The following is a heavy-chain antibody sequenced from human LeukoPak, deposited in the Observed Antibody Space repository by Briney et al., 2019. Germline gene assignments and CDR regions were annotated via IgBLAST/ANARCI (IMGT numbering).Heavy chain of an antibody. D-gene: IGHD1-26*01. J-gene: IGHJ4*02. V-gene: IGHV3-33*01. CDR1: GFTFSSYG. CDR3: ARGPTVGATRHDY. Sequence: GRSLRLSCAASGFTFSSYGMHWVRQAPGKGLEWVAVIWYDGSNKYYADSVKGRFTISRDNSKNTLYLQMNSLRAEDTAVYYCARGPTVGATRHDYWGQGTLVTVSS. CDR2: IWYDGSNK.